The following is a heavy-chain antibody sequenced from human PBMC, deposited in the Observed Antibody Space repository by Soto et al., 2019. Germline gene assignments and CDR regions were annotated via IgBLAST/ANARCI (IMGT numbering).Heavy chain of an antibody. CDR2: IISDESTT. CDR1: GFTFSTYW. V-gene: IGHV3-74*01. CDR3: ATGPSPAFDI. Sequence: PGGSLRLSCVASGFTFSTYWMHWVRQAPGKGLVWVSRIISDESTTIYADFVKGRFTISRDNAKNTLHLQMNSLSVEDTAMYYCATGPSPAFDIWGLGTMVTVSS. J-gene: IGHJ3*02.